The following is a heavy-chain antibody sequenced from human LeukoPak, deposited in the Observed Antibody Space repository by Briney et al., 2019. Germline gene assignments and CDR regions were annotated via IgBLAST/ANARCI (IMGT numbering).Heavy chain of an antibody. V-gene: IGHV3-30-3*01. D-gene: IGHD5-18*01. CDR2: ISYDGSNK. CDR1: GFTFSSYA. J-gene: IGHJ4*02. Sequence: GGSLRLSCAASGFTFSSYAMHWVRQAPGKGLEWVAVISYDGSNKYYADSVKGRFTISRDNSKNTLYLQMNSLRAEDTAVYYCARQTTVDTASLFNYWGQGTLVTVSS. CDR3: ARQTTVDTASLFNY.